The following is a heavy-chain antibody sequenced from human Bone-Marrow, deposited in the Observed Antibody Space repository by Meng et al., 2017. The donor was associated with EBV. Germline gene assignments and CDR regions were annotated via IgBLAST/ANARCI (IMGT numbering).Heavy chain of an antibody. V-gene: IGHV4-39*01. CDR2: VHYTGST. J-gene: IGHJ5*02. CDR3: ARPFPSWQSPRLDPFGA. D-gene: IGHD6-19*01. Sequence: QLPLRESGPGQVKPSETLSLTCTFSGDSISSFYDWGWIRQPPGRGLEWIGSVHYTGSTYYSPSLKSRVTVSVDTSKNQFSLRLTSVTAADTAVYYCARPFPSWQSPRLDPFGAWGQGTLVTVSS. CDR1: GDSISSFYD.